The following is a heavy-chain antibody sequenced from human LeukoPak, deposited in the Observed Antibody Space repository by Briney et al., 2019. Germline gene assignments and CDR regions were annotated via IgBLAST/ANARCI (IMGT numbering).Heavy chain of an antibody. J-gene: IGHJ4*02. CDR2: MNPNGGNT. V-gene: IGHV1-8*03. Sequence: ASVKVSCKASGYTFTSYDINWVRQATGQRLEWMGWMNPNGGNTGYAQKFQGRVTITRNTSISTAYMELSSLRSEDTAVYYCARGLTIFGVVSMDGYWGQGTLATVSS. CDR3: ARGLTIFGVVSMDGY. D-gene: IGHD3-3*01. CDR1: GYTFTSYD.